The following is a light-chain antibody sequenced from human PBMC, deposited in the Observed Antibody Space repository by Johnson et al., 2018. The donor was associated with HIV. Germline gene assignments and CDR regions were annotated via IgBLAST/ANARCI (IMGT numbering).Light chain of an antibody. Sequence: QSVLTQPPSVSAAPGQRVNISCSGHSSNIGNNYVSWYQQLPGTAPKLLIYENNKRPSGIPDRFSGSKSGTSATLGITGLQTGDEADYYCGTWDSSLSAAVVGTGTKVTVL. V-gene: IGLV1-51*02. J-gene: IGLJ1*01. CDR3: GTWDSSLSAAV. CDR2: ENN. CDR1: SSNIGNNY.